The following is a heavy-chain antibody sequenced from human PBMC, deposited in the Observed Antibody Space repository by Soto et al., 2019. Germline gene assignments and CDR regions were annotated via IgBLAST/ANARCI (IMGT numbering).Heavy chain of an antibody. J-gene: IGHJ4*02. CDR2: ISSSSSTI. Sequence: EVQLLESGGGLVQPGGSLRLSCAASGFTFSSYSMNWVRQAPGKGLEWVSYISSSSSTIYYADSVKGRFTISRDNAKNSLYLQMNSLRDEDTAVYYCASLTMVRGVIGDYWGQGTLVTISS. V-gene: IGHV3-48*02. D-gene: IGHD3-10*01. CDR1: GFTFSSYS. CDR3: ASLTMVRGVIGDY.